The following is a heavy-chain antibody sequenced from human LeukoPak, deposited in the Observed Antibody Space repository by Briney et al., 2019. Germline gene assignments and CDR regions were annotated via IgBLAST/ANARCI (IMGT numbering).Heavy chain of an antibody. Sequence: PSETLSLTCTVSGGSISSYYWSWIRQPAGKGLEWIGRIYTSGSTNYNPSLKSRVTMSVDTSKNQFSLKLSSVTAADTAVYYCAREYRVRGSVGAFDIWGQGTMVTVSS. J-gene: IGHJ3*02. CDR3: AREYRVRGSVGAFDI. CDR1: GGSISSYY. CDR2: IYTSGST. V-gene: IGHV4-4*07. D-gene: IGHD3-10*01.